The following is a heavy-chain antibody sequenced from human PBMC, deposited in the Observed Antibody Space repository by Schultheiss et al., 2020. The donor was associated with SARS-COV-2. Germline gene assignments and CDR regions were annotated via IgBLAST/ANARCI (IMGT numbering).Heavy chain of an antibody. CDR2: INHSGST. CDR1: GFTFSSNA. Sequence: GSLRLSCAASGFTFSSNAMGWVRQPPGKGLEWIGEINHSGSTNYNPSLKSRVTISVDTSKNQFSLKLSSVTAADTAVYYCARGGIVATRPLFDYWGQGTLVTVSS. D-gene: IGHD5-12*01. CDR3: ARGGIVATRPLFDY. V-gene: IGHV4-34*01. J-gene: IGHJ4*02.